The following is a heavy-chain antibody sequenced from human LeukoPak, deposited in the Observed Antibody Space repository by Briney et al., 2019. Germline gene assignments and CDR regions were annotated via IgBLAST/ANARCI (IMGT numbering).Heavy chain of an antibody. J-gene: IGHJ4*02. V-gene: IGHV3-30-3*01. CDR2: ISYDGSNK. CDR3: AKDQPRAYFDS. D-gene: IGHD2-2*01. Sequence: GRSLRLSCAASGFTFSSYAMHWVRQAPGKELEWVAVISYDGSNKYYADSVKGRFTISRDNSKNTMYLQMNGLRAEDTAVYYCAKDQPRAYFDSWGQRTLVTVSS. CDR1: GFTFSSYA.